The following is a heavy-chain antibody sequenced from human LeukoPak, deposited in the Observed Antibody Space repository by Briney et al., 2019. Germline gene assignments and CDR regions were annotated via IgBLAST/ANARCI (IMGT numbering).Heavy chain of an antibody. Sequence: SETLSLTCAVYGGSFSGYYWSWIRQPPGKGLEWIGEINHSGSTNYNPSLKSRVTISVDTSKNQFSLKLSSVTAADTAMYYCARGRFDYCSGGSCYSRYYYYYYMDVWGKGTTVTVSS. J-gene: IGHJ6*03. CDR1: GGSFSGYY. CDR2: INHSGST. D-gene: IGHD2-15*01. CDR3: ARGRFDYCSGGSCYSRYYYYYYMDV. V-gene: IGHV4-34*01.